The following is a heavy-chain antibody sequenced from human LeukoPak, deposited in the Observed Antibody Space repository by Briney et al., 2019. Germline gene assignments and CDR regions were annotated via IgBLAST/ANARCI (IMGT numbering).Heavy chain of an antibody. Sequence: PGGSLRLSCAASGFTFSNAWVSWVRQAPGKGLEWVGRIKSKTDGGTTDYAAPVKGRFTISRDDSKNTLYLQMNSLKTEDTAVYYCTTEGPIVGATDPHVFWHDYWGQGTLVTVSS. CDR2: IKSKTDGGTT. CDR1: GFTFSNAW. D-gene: IGHD1-26*01. V-gene: IGHV3-15*01. CDR3: TTEGPIVGATDPHVFWHDY. J-gene: IGHJ4*02.